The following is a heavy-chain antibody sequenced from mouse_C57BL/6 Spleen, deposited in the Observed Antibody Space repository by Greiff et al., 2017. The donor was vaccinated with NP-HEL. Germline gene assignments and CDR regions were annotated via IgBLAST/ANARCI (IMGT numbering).Heavy chain of an antibody. V-gene: IGHV5-17*01. Sequence: EVKLVESGGGLVKPGGSLKLSCAASGFTFSDYGMHWVRQAPEKGLEWVASISSGSSTIYYADTVKGRFTISRDNAKNTLFLQMTSLRSEDTAMYYCARRRITTHYYSMDYWGQGTSVTVSS. D-gene: IGHD2-4*01. J-gene: IGHJ4*01. CDR1: GFTFSDYG. CDR2: ISSGSSTI. CDR3: ARRRITTHYYSMDY.